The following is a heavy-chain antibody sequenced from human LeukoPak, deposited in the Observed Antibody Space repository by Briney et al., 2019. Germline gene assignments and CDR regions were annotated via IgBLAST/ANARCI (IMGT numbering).Heavy chain of an antibody. CDR2: IKQDGSEK. CDR1: GFTCSNYW. D-gene: IGHD1-26*01. CDR3: VRRISGSYYSD. Sequence: PGGSLRLSCAASGFTCSNYWMSWVRQAPGQGLEWVANIKQDGSEKYYVDSVKGRFTISRDNAENSLYLQMNSLRVEDTALYYCVRRISGSYYSDWGQGTLVTVSS. J-gene: IGHJ4*02. V-gene: IGHV3-7*04.